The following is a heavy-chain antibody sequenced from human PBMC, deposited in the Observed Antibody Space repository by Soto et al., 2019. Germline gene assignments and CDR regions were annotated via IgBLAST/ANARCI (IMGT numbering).Heavy chain of an antibody. V-gene: IGHV4-59*08. CDR1: GGSISSYY. Sequence: QLQLQESGPGLVKPSETLSLSCTVSGGSISSYYWSWFRQSPGKRMEWIGYVHHSWGSIYNPSLQSRVAISLDTSKSQFSLKVTSVTATDTAVYYCARQGFGPLHGLVDVWGQGTTVTVSS. J-gene: IGHJ6*02. CDR2: VHHSWGS. D-gene: IGHD3-10*01. CDR3: ARQGFGPLHGLVDV.